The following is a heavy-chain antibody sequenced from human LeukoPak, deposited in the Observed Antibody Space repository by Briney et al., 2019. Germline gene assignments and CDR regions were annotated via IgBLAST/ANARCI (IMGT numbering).Heavy chain of an antibody. D-gene: IGHD2-15*01. CDR3: AKAANRDVVVVVAANYFDY. CDR1: GFTFSRYA. CDR2: ISGSGGST. J-gene: IGHJ4*02. V-gene: IGHV3-23*01. Sequence: GGSLRLSCAASGFTFSRYAMSWVRQAPGKGLEWVSAISGSGGSTYYADPVKGRFTISRDNSKNTLYLQMNSLRAEDTAVYYCAKAANRDVVVVVAANYFDYWGQGTLVTVSS.